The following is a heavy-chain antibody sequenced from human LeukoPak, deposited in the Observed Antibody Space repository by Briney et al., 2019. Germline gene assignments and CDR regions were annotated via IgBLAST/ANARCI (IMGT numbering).Heavy chain of an antibody. CDR1: GGSISSSNW. J-gene: IGHJ3*02. CDR2: IYHGGST. Sequence: SETLSLTCTVSGGSISSSNWWSWVRQPPGKGLEWIGEIYHGGSTNYSPSLKSRVTMSVDRSKNQFSLKLSSVTAADTAVYYCARVYGDFVWGSYRLDAFDIWGQGTMVTVSS. V-gene: IGHV4-4*02. D-gene: IGHD3-16*02. CDR3: ARVYGDFVWGSYRLDAFDI.